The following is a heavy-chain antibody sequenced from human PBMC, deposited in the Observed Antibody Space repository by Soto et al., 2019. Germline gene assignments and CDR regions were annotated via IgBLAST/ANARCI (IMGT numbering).Heavy chain of an antibody. J-gene: IGHJ4*02. CDR3: ATGGSSGYYYNY. V-gene: IGHV1-3*05. CDR1: GYTFTSYA. Sequence: QVQLVQSGAEEKKPGASVKVSCKASGYTFTSYAMHWVRQAPGQRLEWMGWINAGNGNTKYSQKFQGRVTITRDTSASTAYMELSSLRSEDTAVNYCATGGSSGYYYNYWGQGTLVTVSS. CDR2: INAGNGNT. D-gene: IGHD3-22*01.